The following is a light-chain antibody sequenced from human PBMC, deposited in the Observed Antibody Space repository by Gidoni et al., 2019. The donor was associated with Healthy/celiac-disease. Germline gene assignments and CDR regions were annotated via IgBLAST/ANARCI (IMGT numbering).Light chain of an antibody. CDR3: QQYYSTPRT. V-gene: IGKV4-1*01. CDR2: WAS. Sequence: DIVMTHSPDSLAVSLGERATINCKSSQSVLYSSNNKNYLAWYQQKPGQLPKLLIYWASTRESGVPDRFSGSGSGTDFTLTISSLQAEDVAVYYCQQYYSTPRTFGQGTKVEIK. J-gene: IGKJ1*01. CDR1: QSVLYSSNNKNY.